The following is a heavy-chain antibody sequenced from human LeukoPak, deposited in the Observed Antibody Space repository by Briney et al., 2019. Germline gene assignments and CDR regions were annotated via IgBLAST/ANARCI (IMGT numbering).Heavy chain of an antibody. Sequence: GESLKMSCKGSGYSFTSYWIGRVRQMPGKGLEWMGIIYPGDSDTRYSPSFQGQVTISADKSISTAYLQWSSLKASDTAMYYCARRRDDRYFDLWGRGTLVTVSS. V-gene: IGHV5-51*03. CDR2: IYPGDSDT. CDR1: GYSFTSYW. CDR3: ARRRDDRYFDL. D-gene: IGHD3-9*01. J-gene: IGHJ2*01.